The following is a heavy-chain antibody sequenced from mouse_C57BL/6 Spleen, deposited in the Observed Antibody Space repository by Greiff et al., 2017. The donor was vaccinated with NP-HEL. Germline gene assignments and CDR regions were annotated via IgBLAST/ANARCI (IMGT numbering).Heavy chain of an antibody. CDR2: IHPNSGST. CDR1: GYTFTSYW. Sequence: VQLQQPGAELVKPGASVKLSCKASGYTFTSYWMHWVKQRPGQGLEWIGMIHPNSGSTNYNEKFKSKATLTVDKSSSTAYMQLSSLTSEDSAVYYCARDQLYRRAMDDWGQGTSVTVSS. J-gene: IGHJ4*01. D-gene: IGHD2-14*01. V-gene: IGHV1-64*01. CDR3: ARDQLYRRAMDD.